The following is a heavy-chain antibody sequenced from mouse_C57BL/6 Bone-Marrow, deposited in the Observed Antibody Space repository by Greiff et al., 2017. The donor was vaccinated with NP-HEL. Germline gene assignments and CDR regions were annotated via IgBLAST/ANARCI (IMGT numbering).Heavy chain of an antibody. CDR3: ARHGTRDYAMDY. D-gene: IGHD1-1*01. J-gene: IGHJ4*01. CDR1: GYAFSSYW. Sequence: LVESGAELVKPGASVKISCKASGYAFSSYWMNWVKQRPGKGLEWIGQIYPGDGDTNYNGKFKGKATLTADKSSSTAYMQLSSLTSEDSAVYFCARHGTRDYAMDYWGQGTSVTVSS. V-gene: IGHV1-80*01. CDR2: IYPGDGDT.